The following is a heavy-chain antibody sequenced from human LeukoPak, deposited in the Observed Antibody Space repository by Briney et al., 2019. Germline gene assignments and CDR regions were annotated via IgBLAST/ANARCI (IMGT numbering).Heavy chain of an antibody. Sequence: ASVKVSCKASGYTFSNSYIHWVRQAPGQGLEWMGLINPSGGHTTYTQKYQGRVTMTRDMSTSTVYMELSSLRSDDTAVYYCARGANWNYDYWGQGTLVTVSS. CDR3: ARGANWNYDY. CDR1: GYTFSNSY. V-gene: IGHV1-46*01. CDR2: INPSGGHT. J-gene: IGHJ4*02. D-gene: IGHD1-7*01.